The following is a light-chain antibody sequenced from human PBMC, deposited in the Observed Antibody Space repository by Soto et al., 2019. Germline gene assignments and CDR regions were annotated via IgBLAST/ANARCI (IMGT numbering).Light chain of an antibody. CDR2: KAS. CDR3: QQLNSYPRT. J-gene: IGKJ1*01. CDR1: ESISSY. Sequence: IQMTQSPSSLSASVGDRVTITCRASESISSYLNWYQQKAGRAPKVLIYKASTLKSGVPSRFSGSGSGTEFTLTISSLQPEDFATYYCQQLNSYPRTFGQGTKVE. V-gene: IGKV1-9*01.